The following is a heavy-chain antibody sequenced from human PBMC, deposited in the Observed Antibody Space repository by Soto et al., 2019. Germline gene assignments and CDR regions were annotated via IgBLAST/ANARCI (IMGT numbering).Heavy chain of an antibody. CDR1: GGSISSSSYY. Sequence: SETLSLTCTVSGGSISSSSYYWGWIRQPPGKGLERIGSIYYSGSTYYNPSLKSRVTISVDTSKNQFSLKLSSVTAADTAVYYCARQRGTSGWWDYYYYYMDVWGKGTTVTVSS. CDR2: IYYSGST. D-gene: IGHD6-19*01. V-gene: IGHV4-39*01. CDR3: ARQRGTSGWWDYYYYYMDV. J-gene: IGHJ6*03.